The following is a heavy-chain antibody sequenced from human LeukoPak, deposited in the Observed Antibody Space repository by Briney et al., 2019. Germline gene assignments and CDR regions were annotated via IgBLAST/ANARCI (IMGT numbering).Heavy chain of an antibody. CDR1: GDSIINSKNY. D-gene: IGHD3-22*01. V-gene: IGHV4-39*01. CDR3: ARLTSPHYYEPPKY. CDR2: IFSSGST. J-gene: IGHJ4*02. Sequence: PSETLSLTCTVSGDSIINSKNYWGWIRQSPGKRLERIGQIFSSGSTYYHPSLKSRLTISVDTSKNQISLRLASVTAADTAVYFCARLTSPHYYEPPKYWGQGTLITVSS.